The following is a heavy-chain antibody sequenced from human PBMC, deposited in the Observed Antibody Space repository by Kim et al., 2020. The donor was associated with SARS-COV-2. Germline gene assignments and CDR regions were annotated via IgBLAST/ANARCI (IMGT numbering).Heavy chain of an antibody. CDR3: ARRGEWELLPFDY. J-gene: IGHJ4*02. V-gene: IGHV4-39*01. D-gene: IGHD1-26*01. Sequence: SETLSLTCTVSGGSISSSSYYWGWIRQPPGKGLEWIGSIYYSGSTYYNPSLKSRVTISVDTSKNQFSLKLSSVTAADTAVYYCARRGEWELLPFDYWGQGTLVTVSS. CDR1: GGSISSSSYY. CDR2: IYYSGST.